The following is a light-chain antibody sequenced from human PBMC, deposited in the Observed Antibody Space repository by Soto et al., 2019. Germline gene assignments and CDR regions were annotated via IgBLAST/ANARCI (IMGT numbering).Light chain of an antibody. J-gene: IGKJ1*01. V-gene: IGKV3-20*01. Sequence: EIVLTQSPGTLSLSPGERATLSCRASQSVSSSYLAWYQQKPGQAPRLLIYGASSRATGIPDRFSGSGSGTDFTHTISRLEPEDFAVYYCQQYGSSPPAVTFGQGTKVEIK. CDR3: QQYGSSPPAVT. CDR2: GAS. CDR1: QSVSSSY.